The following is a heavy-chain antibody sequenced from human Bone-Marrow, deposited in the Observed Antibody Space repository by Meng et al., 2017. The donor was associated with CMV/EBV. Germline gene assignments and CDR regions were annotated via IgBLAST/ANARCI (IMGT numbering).Heavy chain of an antibody. CDR2: IRYDGSNT. D-gene: IGHD3-22*01. V-gene: IGHV3-30*02. Sequence: GESLKISCAASGFIFSSYGIHWVRQAPGKGLEWVAFIRYDGSNTYYTDSVKGRFTISRDDSKNTLYLQMNSLRDEDTAVYYCAKPYYYESPSGMVVWGQGTTVTIFS. CDR3: AKPYYYESPSGMVV. J-gene: IGHJ6*01. CDR1: GFIFSSYG.